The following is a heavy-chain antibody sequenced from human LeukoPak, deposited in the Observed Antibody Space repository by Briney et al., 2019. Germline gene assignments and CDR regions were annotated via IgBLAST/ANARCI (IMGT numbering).Heavy chain of an antibody. Sequence: GGSLRLSCAASGFTFSSYAMSWVSQAPGKGLEWVSAIGGSGGSTYYADSVKGRFTISRDNSKNTLYLQMNSLRAEDTAVYYCAKDAMVRSLYYFDYWGQGTLVTVSS. V-gene: IGHV3-23*01. D-gene: IGHD3-10*01. J-gene: IGHJ4*02. CDR3: AKDAMVRSLYYFDY. CDR1: GFTFSSYA. CDR2: IGGSGGST.